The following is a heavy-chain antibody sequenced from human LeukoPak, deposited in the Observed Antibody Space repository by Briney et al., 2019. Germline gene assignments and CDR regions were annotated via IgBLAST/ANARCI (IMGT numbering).Heavy chain of an antibody. J-gene: IGHJ6*03. Sequence: PSETLSLTCTVSGGSISSYYWSWIRQPPGKGLEWIGYIYYSGSTNYNPSLKSRVTISVDTSKNQFSLKLSSVTAADTAVYYCARGVGGYSSSWYPAYYYYYYMDVWGKGTTVTVSS. CDR2: IYYSGST. CDR3: ARGVGGYSSSWYPAYYYYYYMDV. D-gene: IGHD6-13*01. CDR1: GGSISSYY. V-gene: IGHV4-59*12.